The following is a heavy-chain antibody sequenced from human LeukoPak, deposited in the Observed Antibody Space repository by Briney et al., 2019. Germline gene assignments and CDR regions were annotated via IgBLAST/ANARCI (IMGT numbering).Heavy chain of an antibody. CDR2: ISSSSSYI. V-gene: IGHV3-21*01. D-gene: IGHD6-6*01. CDR3: VRRRDSSSSGRIDY. CDR1: GFTFSSYS. J-gene: IGHJ4*02. Sequence: GGSLRLSCAASGFTFSSYSMNWVRQAPGKGLEWVSSISSSSSYIYYADSVKGRFTISRDNAKNSLYLQMNSLRAEDTAVYYCVRRRDSSSSGRIDYWGQGTLVTVSS.